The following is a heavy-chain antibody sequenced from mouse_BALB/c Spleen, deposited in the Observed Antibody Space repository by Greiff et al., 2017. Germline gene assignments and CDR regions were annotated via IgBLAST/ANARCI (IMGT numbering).Heavy chain of an antibody. CDR3: AIMSAPFAY. Sequence: QVQLKESGAELARPGASVKLSCKASGYTFTSYWMQWVKQRPGQGLEWIGAIYPGDGDTRYTQKFKGKATLTADKSSSTAYMQLSSLASEDSAVYYCAIMSAPFAYWGQGTLVTVSA. J-gene: IGHJ3*01. V-gene: IGHV1-87*01. CDR1: GYTFTSYW. CDR2: IYPGDGDT.